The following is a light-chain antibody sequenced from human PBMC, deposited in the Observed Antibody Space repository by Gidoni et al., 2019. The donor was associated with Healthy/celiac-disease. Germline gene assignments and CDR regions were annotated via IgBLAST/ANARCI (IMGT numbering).Light chain of an antibody. Sequence: EIVLTQSPGTLSLSPGERATLSCRASQRVSSSYLAWYQQKPGQAPRLLLYGASSSATGIPDRFSGSGAGTDFTLTISRLEPEEFAVYYCQQYGSSPALTFGGGTKVEIK. CDR3: QQYGSSPALT. J-gene: IGKJ4*01. CDR1: QRVSSSY. CDR2: GAS. V-gene: IGKV3-20*01.